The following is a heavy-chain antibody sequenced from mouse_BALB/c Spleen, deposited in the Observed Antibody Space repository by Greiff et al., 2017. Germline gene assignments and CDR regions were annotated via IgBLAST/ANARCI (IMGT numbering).Heavy chain of an antibody. J-gene: IGHJ4*01. D-gene: IGHD2-4*01. Sequence: EVQLQQSGPELMKPGASVKISCKASGYSFTSYYMHWVKQSHGKSLEWIGYIDPFNGGTSYNQKFKGKATLTVDKSSSTAYMHLSSLTSEDSAVYYCARYDSTMDYWGQGTSVTVSS. CDR3: ARYDSTMDY. CDR2: IDPFNGGT. V-gene: IGHV1-28*01. CDR1: GYSFTSYY.